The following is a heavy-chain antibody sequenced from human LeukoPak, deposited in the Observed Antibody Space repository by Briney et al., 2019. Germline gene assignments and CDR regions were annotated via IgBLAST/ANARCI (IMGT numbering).Heavy chain of an antibody. J-gene: IGHJ4*02. Sequence: PSETLSLTCTVSGGSISSGSYFWTWIRQPAGKRLEWIGRINTSGSTNYNPSLKSRVTISVDTSKNQFSLKLSSVTAADTAAFFCAREGYTSSWYSGYYYFDYWGQGTLVTVSS. CDR3: AREGYTSSWYSGYYYFDY. CDR2: INTSGST. D-gene: IGHD6-13*01. CDR1: GGSISSGSYF. V-gene: IGHV4-61*02.